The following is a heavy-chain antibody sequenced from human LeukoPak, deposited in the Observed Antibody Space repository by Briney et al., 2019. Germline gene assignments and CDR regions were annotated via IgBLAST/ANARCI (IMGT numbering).Heavy chain of an antibody. D-gene: IGHD6-19*01. V-gene: IGHV4-61*01. Sequence: SETLSLTCTVSGGSVNSGSYYWSWIRQPPGKGLEWIGYIYYSGSTNYNPSLKSRVTISVDTSKNQFSLKLSSVTAADTAVYYCARDGVLHSSGWYSYFDYWGQGTLVTVSS. CDR3: ARDGVLHSSGWYSYFDY. CDR2: IYYSGST. CDR1: GGSVNSGSYY. J-gene: IGHJ4*02.